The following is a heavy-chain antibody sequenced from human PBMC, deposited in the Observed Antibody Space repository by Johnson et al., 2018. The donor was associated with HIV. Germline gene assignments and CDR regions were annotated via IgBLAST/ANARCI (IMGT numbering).Heavy chain of an antibody. CDR3: AKLRWAWGAAFDV. D-gene: IGHD3-16*01. CDR2: IRYDGNNK. J-gene: IGHJ3*01. V-gene: IGHV3-30*02. Sequence: VESGGGVVQPGGSLRLSCAASGFTFSTFGMHWVRQAPGKGLEWVAFIRYDGNNKYYADSVKGRFTISRDNSKNTLYLQMNSLRAEDTAVYYCAKLRWAWGAAFDVWGQGTMVTVSS. CDR1: GFTFSTFG.